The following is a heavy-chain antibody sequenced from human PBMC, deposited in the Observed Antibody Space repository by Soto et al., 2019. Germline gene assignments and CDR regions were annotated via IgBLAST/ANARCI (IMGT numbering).Heavy chain of an antibody. J-gene: IGHJ3*01. CDR2: IYWSGDE. D-gene: IGHD6-6*01. V-gene: IGHV2-5*01. CDR3: ARGLATLPVFAFDV. CDR1: GFSFSTSGVG. Sequence: QVTLMESGPTLVRPTQTLTLTCSFYGFSFSTSGVGVGWVRQPPGKALEWLALIYWSGDEHYRPSLKSRLTIHKDTSKNQVVLIMTNMDPVDTATYYCARGLATLPVFAFDVWGQGTTVTVSS.